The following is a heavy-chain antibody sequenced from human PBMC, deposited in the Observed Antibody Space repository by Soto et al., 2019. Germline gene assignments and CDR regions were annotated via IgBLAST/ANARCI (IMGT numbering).Heavy chain of an antibody. CDR2: INHSGST. Sequence: QVQLQQWGAGLLKPSETLSLTCAVYGGSFSGYYWSWIRQPPGKGLEWIGEINHSGSTNYNPYLKSRVTISVDTSKNQFSLKLSSVTAADTAVYYCARRGSSYYYYYYYGMDVWGQGTTVTVSS. V-gene: IGHV4-34*01. CDR1: GGSFSGYY. J-gene: IGHJ6*02. CDR3: ARRGSSYYYYYYYGMDV. D-gene: IGHD3-10*01.